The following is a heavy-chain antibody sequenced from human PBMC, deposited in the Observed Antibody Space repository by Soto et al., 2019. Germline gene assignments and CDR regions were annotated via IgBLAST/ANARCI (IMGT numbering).Heavy chain of an antibody. D-gene: IGHD6-19*01. CDR3: AKDRAGLAVRRRSYVYYGMDA. CDR2: ISYDGHHE. V-gene: IGHV3-30*04. Sequence: QVQLEESGGGVVQPGTSLRLSCAASGFTCNAYSMHWVRQAPGKGLEWVAVISYDGHHEYYVDSVKGRFTISRDNPKNAVFLQMNSLTVEDTAVYFCAKDRAGLAVRRRSYVYYGMDAWGQGTTVIVS. CDR1: GFTCNAYS. J-gene: IGHJ6*02.